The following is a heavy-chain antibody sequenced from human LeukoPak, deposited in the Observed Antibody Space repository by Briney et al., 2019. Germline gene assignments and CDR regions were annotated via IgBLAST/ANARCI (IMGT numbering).Heavy chain of an antibody. Sequence: ASVKVSCKASGYTFTSYYMHWVRQAPGQGLEWMGIINPNGGSTTYAQKFQGRVTMTSDTSTSTVYLELSSLRPEDTAVYYCARRVYCSGTSCSHFDYWGQGTLVTVSS. J-gene: IGHJ4*02. V-gene: IGHV1-46*01. CDR1: GYTFTSYY. CDR3: ARRVYCSGTSCSHFDY. D-gene: IGHD2-2*01. CDR2: INPNGGST.